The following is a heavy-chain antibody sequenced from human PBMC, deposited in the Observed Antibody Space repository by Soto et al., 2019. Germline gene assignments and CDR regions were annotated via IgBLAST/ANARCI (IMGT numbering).Heavy chain of an antibody. V-gene: IGHV3-21*01. CDR1: GFTFSSYS. CDR2: ISSSSSYI. D-gene: IGHD2-2*01. J-gene: IGHJ3*02. Sequence: LSCAASGFTFSSYSMNWVRQAPGKGLEWVSSISSSSSYIYYADSVKGRFTISRDNAKNSLYLQMNSLRAEDTAVYYCARVGGGYQLLHAFDIWGQGTMVTVSS. CDR3: ARVGGGYQLLHAFDI.